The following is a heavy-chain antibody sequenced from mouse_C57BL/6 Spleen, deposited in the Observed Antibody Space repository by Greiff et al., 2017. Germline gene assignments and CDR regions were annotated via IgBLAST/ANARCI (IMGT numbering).Heavy chain of an antibody. CDR2: IDPSDSYT. J-gene: IGHJ2*01. Sequence: QVQLQQPGAELVMPGASVKLSCKASGYTFTSYWMHWVKQRPGQGLEWIGEIDPSDSYTNYNQKFKGKSTLTVDKSSSTAYMQLSSLTSEDSAVDYCARGGNGPDYWGQGTTLTVSS. CDR1: GYTFTSYW. V-gene: IGHV1-69*01. CDR3: ARGGNGPDY.